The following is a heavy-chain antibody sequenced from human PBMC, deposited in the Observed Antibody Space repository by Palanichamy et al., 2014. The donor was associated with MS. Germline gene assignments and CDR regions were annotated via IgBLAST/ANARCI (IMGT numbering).Heavy chain of an antibody. D-gene: IGHD4-17*01. V-gene: IGHV1-69*01. J-gene: IGHJ4*02. Sequence: QVQLVQSGAEVKKPGSSVKVSCKASGGTFSSYAISWVRQAPGQGLEWMGGIIPIFGTANYAQKFQGRVTITADESASTAYMELSSLRSEDTAVYYCARVPAHSNYGDRYYFDYWGQGTLVTVSS. CDR3: ARVPAHSNYGDRYYFDY. CDR1: GGTFSSYA. CDR2: IIPIFGTA.